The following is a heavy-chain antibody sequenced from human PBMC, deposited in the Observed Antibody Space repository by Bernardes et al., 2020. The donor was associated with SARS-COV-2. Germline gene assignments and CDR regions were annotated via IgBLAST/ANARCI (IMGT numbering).Heavy chain of an antibody. Sequence: ASVKVSCTSSGYTFSDYYTHWLRQAAGQGLEWMGWISPKSGATNHAQKFQGRVTMTRDTSISTDYMELSSLRSDDTAVYYCARTFYYDRGGDSLFDLWGQGTPVTVSS. CDR3: ARTFYYDRGGDSLFDL. D-gene: IGHD2-21*01. CDR1: GYTFSDYY. V-gene: IGHV1-2*02. CDR2: ISPKSGAT. J-gene: IGHJ4*02.